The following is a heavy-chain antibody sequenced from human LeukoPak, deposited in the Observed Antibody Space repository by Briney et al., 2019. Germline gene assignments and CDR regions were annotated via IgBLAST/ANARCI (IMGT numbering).Heavy chain of an antibody. CDR1: GGSISSYY. CDR3: ARDQSRWYCSSTSCYGNNWFDP. V-gene: IGHV4-4*07. CDR2: IYTSGST. D-gene: IGHD2-2*01. Sequence: SETLSLTCTVSGGSISSYYWSWIRQPAGKGLEWIGRIYTSGSTNYNPSLKSRVTMSVDTSKNQFSLKLSSVPAADTAVYYCARDQSRWYCSSTSCYGNNWFDPWGQGTLVTVSS. J-gene: IGHJ5*02.